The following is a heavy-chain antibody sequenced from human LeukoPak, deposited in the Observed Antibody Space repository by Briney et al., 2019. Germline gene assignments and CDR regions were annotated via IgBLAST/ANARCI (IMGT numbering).Heavy chain of an antibody. D-gene: IGHD2-2*01. V-gene: IGHV3-9*01. CDR3: AKDMGIGSAMPTYYYGVDV. CDR2: INWNSGSV. Sequence: GGSLRLSCVASGFTFDDHGTHWVRQAQGKGLEWVSSINWNSGSVAYADSMKGRFTVSRDNARNSLYLQMNSLRVEDTALYYCAKDMGIGSAMPTYYYGVDVWGQGTTVTVSS. CDR1: GFTFDDHG. J-gene: IGHJ6*02.